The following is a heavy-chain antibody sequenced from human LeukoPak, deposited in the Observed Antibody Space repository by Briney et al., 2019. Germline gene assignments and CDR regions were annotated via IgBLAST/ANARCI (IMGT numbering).Heavy chain of an antibody. V-gene: IGHV3-30-3*01. D-gene: IGHD3-3*01. CDR1: GSTFSSYA. CDR3: ARDPGVLRFLEWSDAFDI. Sequence: GRSLRLSCAASGSTFSSYAMHWVRQAPGKGLEWVAVISYDGSNKYYTDSVKGRFTISRDNSKNTLYLQMNSLRAEDTAVYYCARDPGVLRFLEWSDAFDIWGQGTMVTVSS. J-gene: IGHJ3*02. CDR2: ISYDGSNK.